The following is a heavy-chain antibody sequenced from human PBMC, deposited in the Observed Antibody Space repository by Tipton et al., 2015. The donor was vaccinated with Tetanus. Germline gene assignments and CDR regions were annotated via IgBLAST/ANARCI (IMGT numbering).Heavy chain of an antibody. V-gene: IGHV3-30*18. Sequence: SGVTFKTYGIHWVRQAPGKGLEWVAVVTYDGTNQYYRDSVKGRFTVSRDNSRNTVFLHMSSLTAEDTAVYYRAKDLVLHSSDWYENYAFDVWGQGTMVTVSS. CDR1: GVTFKTYG. D-gene: IGHD6-13*01. CDR3: AKDLVLHSSDWYENYAFDV. CDR2: VTYDGTNQ. J-gene: IGHJ3*01.